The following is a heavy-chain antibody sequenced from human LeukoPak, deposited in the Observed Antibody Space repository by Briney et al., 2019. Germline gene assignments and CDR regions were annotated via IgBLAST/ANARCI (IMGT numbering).Heavy chain of an antibody. CDR3: TSGGSYYFTWFDP. CDR2: ISGSGGST. D-gene: IGHD1-26*01. J-gene: IGHJ5*02. V-gene: IGHV3-23*01. CDR1: GFTFSSYA. Sequence: PSGGSLRLSCAASGFTFSSYAMSWVRQAPGKGLEWVSAISGSGGSTYYADSVKGRFTISRDNSKNTLYLQMNSLRAEDTAVYYCTSGGSYYFTWFDPWGQGTLVTVSS.